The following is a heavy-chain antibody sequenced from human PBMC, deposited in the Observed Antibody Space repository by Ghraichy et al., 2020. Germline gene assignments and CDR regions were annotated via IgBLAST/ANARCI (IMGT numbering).Heavy chain of an antibody. CDR2: IYYSGST. CDR3: ARQYYDYHAMDV. V-gene: IGHV4-59*08. J-gene: IGHJ6*02. Sequence: SETLSLTCTVSSGSLSNYYWSWIRQPPGGGLEWIGYIYYSGSTKYSPSLKSRVTISADRSKNQFSLKLRSVIAADTAIYYCARQYYDYHAMDVWGQGTTVTVSS. CDR1: SGSLSNYY.